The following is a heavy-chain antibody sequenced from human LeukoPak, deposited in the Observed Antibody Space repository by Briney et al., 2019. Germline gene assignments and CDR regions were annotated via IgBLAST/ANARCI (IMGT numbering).Heavy chain of an antibody. J-gene: IGHJ3*02. D-gene: IGHD2-2*01. CDR2: MNPNSGNT. CDR3: ARRRPYCSSTSCQRRNAFDI. Sequence: GASVKVSCKASGYTFTSYDINWVRLATGQGLEWMGWMNPNSGNTGYAQKFQGRVTITRNTSISTAYMELSSLRSEDTAVYYCARRRPYCSSTSCQRRNAFDIWGQGTMVTVSS. CDR1: GYTFTSYD. V-gene: IGHV1-8*03.